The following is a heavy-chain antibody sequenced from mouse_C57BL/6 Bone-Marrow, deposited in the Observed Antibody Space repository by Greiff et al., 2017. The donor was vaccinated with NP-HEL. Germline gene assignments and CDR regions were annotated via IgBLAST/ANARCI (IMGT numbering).Heavy chain of an antibody. D-gene: IGHD2-4*01. Sequence: VEPGASVKMSCKASGYTFTDYYMNWVKQSHGKSLEWIGVINPYNGGTSYNQKFKGKATLTVDKSSSTAYMELNSLTSEDSAVYYCAIYDYDVGVFAYWGQGTLVTVSA. V-gene: IGHV1-19*01. CDR2: INPYNGGT. CDR3: AIYDYDVGVFAY. CDR1: GYTFTDYY. J-gene: IGHJ3*01.